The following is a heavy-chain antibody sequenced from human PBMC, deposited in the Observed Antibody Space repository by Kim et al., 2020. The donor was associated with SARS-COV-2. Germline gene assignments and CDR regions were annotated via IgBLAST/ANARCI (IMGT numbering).Heavy chain of an antibody. J-gene: IGHJ4*02. V-gene: IGHV3-23*01. D-gene: IGHD6-13*01. CDR2: ISDSGGST. CDR1: EFTFSNYA. Sequence: GGSLRLSCAAYEFTFSNYAMNWVRQAPGKGLEWVSGISDSGGSTYYGDSVKGRITISRDNSKNTVYLQMNSLRAEDTAVYYCAKGTITTANIFDYWGQGILVTVSS. CDR3: AKGTITTANIFDY.